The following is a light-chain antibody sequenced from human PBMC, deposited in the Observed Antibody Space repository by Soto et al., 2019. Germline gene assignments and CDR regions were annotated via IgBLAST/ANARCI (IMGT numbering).Light chain of an antibody. CDR3: PKYNSAPHT. J-gene: IGKJ3*01. CDR2: AAS. CDR1: QRLSIY. Sequence: DIQMTQSPSSLSASVGDRVTITSRASQRLSIYLAWYQQQPGKIPKLLLYAASTLQSGVPSQFRGSGSGTDFTLNISSLQPEDVATYYCPKYNSAPHTSGLGTKVHI. V-gene: IGKV1-27*01.